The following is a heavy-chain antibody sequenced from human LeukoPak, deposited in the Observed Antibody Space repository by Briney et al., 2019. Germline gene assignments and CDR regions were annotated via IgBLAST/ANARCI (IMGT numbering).Heavy chain of an antibody. D-gene: IGHD3-3*01. Sequence: GGSLRLSCAASGFIFSSYGMHWVRQAPGKGLEWVALISKDGTTLNYAASVKGRFTISRDNSNNMLYLQMNSLRTEDTAVYYCTSATFEVGGAVDYWGQGTLVTVPS. V-gene: IGHV3-30*19. J-gene: IGHJ4*02. CDR3: TSATFEVGGAVDY. CDR2: ISKDGTTL. CDR1: GFIFSSYG.